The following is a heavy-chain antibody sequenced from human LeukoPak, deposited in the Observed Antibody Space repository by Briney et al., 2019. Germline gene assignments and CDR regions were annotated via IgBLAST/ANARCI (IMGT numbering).Heavy chain of an antibody. V-gene: IGHV4-39*01. CDR2: IYYTGST. CDR3: ASATYYYDSSGYYYHDY. CDR1: GASISGSGYY. Sequence: SETLSLTCAVSGASISGSGYYLGWIRQPPGKGLEWIGNIYYTGSTYYNASLQSRVTISIGMSKNQFSLRLSSVTAADTAVYYCASATYYYDSSGYYYHDYWGQGTLVTVSS. J-gene: IGHJ4*02. D-gene: IGHD3-22*01.